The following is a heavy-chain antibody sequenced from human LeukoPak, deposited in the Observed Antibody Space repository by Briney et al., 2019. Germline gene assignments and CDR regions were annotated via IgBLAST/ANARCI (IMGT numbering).Heavy chain of an antibody. CDR1: GGSISSYY. J-gene: IGHJ4*02. Sequence: SETLSLTCTVSGGSISSYYWSWIRQPPGKGLEWIGYIYYSGSTNYNPSLKSRVTISVGTSKNQFSLKLSSVTAADTAVYYCARWAALYYFDYWGQGTLVTVSS. D-gene: IGHD2-15*01. V-gene: IGHV4-59*01. CDR3: ARWAALYYFDY. CDR2: IYYSGST.